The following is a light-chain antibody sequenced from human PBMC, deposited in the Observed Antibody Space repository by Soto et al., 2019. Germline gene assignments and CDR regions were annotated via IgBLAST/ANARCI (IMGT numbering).Light chain of an antibody. J-gene: IGLJ3*02. V-gene: IGLV2-23*02. CDR2: EVS. CDR1: SSDVGSYNL. Sequence: QSVLTQPASVSGSPGQSITISCTGTSSDVGSYNLVSWYQQHPDKAPKLIIYEVSKWPSGVSSRFSASKSGNTASLTISGLQSEDEADYYCCSYAGSSTWVFGGGTKVTVL. CDR3: CSYAGSSTWV.